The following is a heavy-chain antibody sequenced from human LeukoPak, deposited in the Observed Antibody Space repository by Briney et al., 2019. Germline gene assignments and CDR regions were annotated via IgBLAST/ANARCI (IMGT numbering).Heavy chain of an antibody. V-gene: IGHV4-59*01. CDR3: ARSPSIAATGRNYNWFDP. D-gene: IGHD6-13*01. Sequence: SETLSLTCAVYGGSFSSYYWSWIRQPPGKGLEWIGYIYYSGSTNYNPSLKSRVTISVDTSKNQFSLKLSSVAAADTAVYYCARSPSIAATGRNYNWFDPWGQGTLVTVSS. CDR2: IYYSGST. J-gene: IGHJ5*02. CDR1: GGSFSSYY.